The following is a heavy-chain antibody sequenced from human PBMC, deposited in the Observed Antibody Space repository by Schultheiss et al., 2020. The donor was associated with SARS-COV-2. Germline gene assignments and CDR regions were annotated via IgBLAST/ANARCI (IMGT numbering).Heavy chain of an antibody. CDR2: IYYSGST. Sequence: SQTLSLTCTVSGGPISSYYWSWIRQPPGKGLEWIGYIYYSGSTNYNPSLKSRVTISVDTSKNQFSLKLSSVTAADTAVYYCARYHYDISGYHNWFDHWGQGTLVTVSS. V-gene: IGHV4-59*01. CDR3: ARYHYDISGYHNWFDH. J-gene: IGHJ5*02. CDR1: GGPISSYY. D-gene: IGHD3-22*01.